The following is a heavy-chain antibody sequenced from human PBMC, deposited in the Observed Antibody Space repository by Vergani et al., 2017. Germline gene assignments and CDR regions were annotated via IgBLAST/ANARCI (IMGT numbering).Heavy chain of an antibody. Sequence: QVQLQESGPGLVKPSETLSLTCAVSGYSISSGYYWGWIRQPPGKGLEWIGSIYHSGSTYYNPSLKSRVTISVDTSKNQFSLKLSSVTAADTAVYYCAREGQWLVGGWFDPWGQGTLVTVSS. CDR2: IYHSGST. CDR3: AREGQWLVGGWFDP. V-gene: IGHV4-38-2*02. J-gene: IGHJ5*02. D-gene: IGHD6-19*01. CDR1: GYSISSGYY.